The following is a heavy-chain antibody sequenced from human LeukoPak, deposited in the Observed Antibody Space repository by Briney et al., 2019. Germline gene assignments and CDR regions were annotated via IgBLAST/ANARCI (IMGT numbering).Heavy chain of an antibody. CDR3: ANPPEGIMITFGGVIPY. CDR1: EFTFSTYA. J-gene: IGHJ4*02. Sequence: GGSLRLSCAASEFTFSTYAMHWVRQAPGKGLEWVAVISHDGSNKYYADSVKGRFTISRDNSKNTLYLQMNSLRAEDTAVYYCANPPEGIMITFGGVIPYWGQGTLVTVSS. CDR2: ISHDGSNK. D-gene: IGHD3-16*01. V-gene: IGHV3-30-3*01.